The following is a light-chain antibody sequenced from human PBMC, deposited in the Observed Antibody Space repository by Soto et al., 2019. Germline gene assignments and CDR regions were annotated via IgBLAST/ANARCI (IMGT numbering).Light chain of an antibody. Sequence: DILMTQSPATLSVSPGERATLSCRASQSVGSNLVWYQQRPGQAPRVLIYGASTRDTGIPARFSGSGSGTEFTLTISSLQSEDFAVYYCQQYNNWPPYTFGQGTKLEIK. V-gene: IGKV3-15*01. CDR1: QSVGSN. J-gene: IGKJ2*01. CDR2: GAS. CDR3: QQYNNWPPYT.